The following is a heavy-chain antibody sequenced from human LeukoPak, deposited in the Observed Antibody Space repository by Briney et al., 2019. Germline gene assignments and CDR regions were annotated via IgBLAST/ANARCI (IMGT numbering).Heavy chain of an antibody. Sequence: GGSLRLSCAASGFTFSSYSMNWVRQAPGKGLEWVSAISGSGGSTYYADSVKGRFTISRDNSKNTLYLQMNSLRAEDTAVYYCAKENGIAVAGTTPEDYWGQGTLVTVSS. CDR2: ISGSGGST. J-gene: IGHJ4*02. CDR3: AKENGIAVAGTTPEDY. V-gene: IGHV3-23*01. CDR1: GFTFSSYS. D-gene: IGHD6-19*01.